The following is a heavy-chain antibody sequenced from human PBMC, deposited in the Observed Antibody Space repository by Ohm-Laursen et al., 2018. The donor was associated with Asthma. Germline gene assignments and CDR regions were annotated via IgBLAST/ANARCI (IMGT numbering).Heavy chain of an antibody. CDR2: IIPIFGTA. CDR1: GGTFSSYA. V-gene: IGHV1-69*01. J-gene: IGHJ1*01. D-gene: IGHD3-9*01. Sequence: GSSVKVSCKASGGTFSSYAISWVRQAPGQGLEWMGGIIPIFGTANYAQKFQGRVTITADESTSTAYMELSSLRSEDTAVYYCARAPRYFDWLEEYFQHWGQGTLVTVSS. CDR3: ARAPRYFDWLEEYFQH.